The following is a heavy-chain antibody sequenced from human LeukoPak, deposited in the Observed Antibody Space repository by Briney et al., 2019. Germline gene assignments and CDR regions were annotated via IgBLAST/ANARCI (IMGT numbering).Heavy chain of an antibody. V-gene: IGHV3-30*18. D-gene: IGHD1-26*01. J-gene: IGHJ4*02. CDR3: AKSLSGSYDY. CDR2: ISYDGNDK. CDR1: GFTFSSYG. Sequence: GGSLRLSCAASGFTFSSYGMHWVRQAPGKGLEWVAAISYDGNDKYYADSVKGRFTISGDNSKNTLYLQMNSLRAEDTAIYYCAKSLSGSYDYWGQGTLVTVSS.